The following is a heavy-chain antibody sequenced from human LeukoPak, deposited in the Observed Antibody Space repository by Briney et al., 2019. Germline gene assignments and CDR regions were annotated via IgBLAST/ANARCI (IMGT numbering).Heavy chain of an antibody. CDR2: ISGSGGRT. CDR1: GLTFSSYA. Sequence: GGSLRLSCAASGLTFSSYAMSGVRQAPGKGLEWVSVISGSGGRTYSAASVKGRFTISRDNSKNTLYLQMNSLRAEDTAVYYCAKEASEMATTHGWFDPWGQGTLVTVSS. J-gene: IGHJ5*02. CDR3: AKEASEMATTHGWFDP. V-gene: IGHV3-23*01. D-gene: IGHD5-24*01.